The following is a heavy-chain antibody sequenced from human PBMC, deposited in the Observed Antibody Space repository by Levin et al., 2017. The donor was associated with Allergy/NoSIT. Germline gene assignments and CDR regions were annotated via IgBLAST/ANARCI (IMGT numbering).Heavy chain of an antibody. Sequence: GESLKISCKASGYTFTSYGISWVRQAPGQGLEWMGWISAYNGNTNYAQKLQGRVTMTTDTSTSTAYMELRSLRSDDTAVYYCARREYSSSWYGSYYYYYGMDVWGQGTTVTVSS. J-gene: IGHJ6*02. D-gene: IGHD6-13*01. CDR2: ISAYNGNT. CDR3: ARREYSSSWYGSYYYYYGMDV. CDR1: GYTFTSYG. V-gene: IGHV1-18*01.